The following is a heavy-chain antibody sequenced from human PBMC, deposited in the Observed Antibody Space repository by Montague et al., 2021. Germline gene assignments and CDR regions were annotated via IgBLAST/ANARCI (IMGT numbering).Heavy chain of an antibody. CDR2: ISYTGAT. J-gene: IGHJ6*03. CDR3: ARERDRYYYMDL. CDR1: SGSIFHSH. Sequence: SETLSLTCTVSSGSIFHSHWIWVRQPPGKGLEWLGSISYTGATSNNPSLKSRVAISVDTSNNHFSLKLSSVTAADTAMYYCARERDRYYYMDLWGKGTTITVSS. V-gene: IGHV4-59*12.